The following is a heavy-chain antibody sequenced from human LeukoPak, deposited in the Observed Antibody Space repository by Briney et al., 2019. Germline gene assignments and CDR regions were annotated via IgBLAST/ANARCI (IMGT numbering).Heavy chain of an antibody. CDR2: ISYDGSNK. D-gene: IGHD6-13*01. CDR1: GFTFSSYT. Sequence: GGSLRLPYAASGFTFSSYTMHWVRQAPGKGLEWVAVISYDGSNKYYADSVKGRFTISRDNSKNTLYLQMNSLRAEDTAVYYCARRNSYSSSRGWDWFDPWGQGTLVTVSS. J-gene: IGHJ5*02. V-gene: IGHV3-30-3*02. CDR3: ARRNSYSSSRGWDWFDP.